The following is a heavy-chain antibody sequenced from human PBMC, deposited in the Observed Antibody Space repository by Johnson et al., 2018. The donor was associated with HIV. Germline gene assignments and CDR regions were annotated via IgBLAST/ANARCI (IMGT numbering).Heavy chain of an antibody. Sequence: QVQLVESGGGVVQPGRSLRLSCAASGFTFSSYAMHWVRQAPGKGLEWVAVISYDGSNKYYADSVKGRFTISRDNSKNTLYLQMNSLRAEDTAVYFCAREPGRRELRRDAFDIWGQGTMVTVSS. D-gene: IGHD1-26*01. J-gene: IGHJ3*02. V-gene: IGHV3-30*04. CDR2: ISYDGSNK. CDR1: GFTFSSYA. CDR3: AREPGRRELRRDAFDI.